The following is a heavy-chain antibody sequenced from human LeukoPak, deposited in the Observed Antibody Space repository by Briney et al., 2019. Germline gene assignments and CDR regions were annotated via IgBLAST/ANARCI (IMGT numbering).Heavy chain of an antibody. CDR1: GYSISSGYY. J-gene: IGHJ4*02. V-gene: IGHV4-38-2*02. CDR3: ARVTAVAKSVDY. Sequence: SETLSLTCTVSGYSISSGYYWGWIRQPPGKGLEWIGSIYHSGSTYYNPSLKSRVTISVDTSKNQFSLKLSSVTAADTAVYYCARVTAVAKSVDYWGQGTLVTVSS. CDR2: IYHSGST. D-gene: IGHD6-19*01.